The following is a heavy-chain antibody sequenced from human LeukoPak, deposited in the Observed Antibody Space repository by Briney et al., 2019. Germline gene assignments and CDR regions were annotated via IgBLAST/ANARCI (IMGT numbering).Heavy chain of an antibody. D-gene: IGHD3-3*02. CDR2: IYSGGST. CDR1: GFTVSSNY. V-gene: IGHV3-66*02. J-gene: IGHJ6*04. CDR3: ARDRIFEVVSPWDV. Sequence: GGSLRLSCAASGFTVSSNYMSWVRQAPGKGLEWVSVIYSGGSTYYADSVKGRFTISRDNSKNTLYLQMNSLRAEDTAVYYCARDRIFEVVSPWDVWGKGTTVTVSS.